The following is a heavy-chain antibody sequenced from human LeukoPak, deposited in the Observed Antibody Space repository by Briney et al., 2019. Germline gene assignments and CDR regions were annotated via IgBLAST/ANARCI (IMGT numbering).Heavy chain of an antibody. CDR3: ARDYYDSSGYYDAFDI. D-gene: IGHD3-22*01. V-gene: IGHV1-2*06. CDR2: INPNSGGT. J-gene: IGHJ3*02. Sequence: GASVKVSCKASGYTFTGYYMHWVRQAPGQGLEWIGRINPNSGGTNYAQKFQGRVTMTRDTSISTAYMELSRLRSDDTAVYYCARDYYDSSGYYDAFDIWGQGTMVTVSS. CDR1: GYTFTGYY.